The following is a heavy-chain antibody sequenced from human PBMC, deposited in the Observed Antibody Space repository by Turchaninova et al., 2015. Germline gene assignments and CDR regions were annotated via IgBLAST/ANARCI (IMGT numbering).Heavy chain of an antibody. Sequence: QVQLVESGVGVVQPGGARGPSCAAAGFPFSGFPMHWVRQAPGKGLEWVAAISKDGNNKYNADSVKGRFIISRDNSKDTLYLEMNSLRPEDTASYYCARDPGGKQWGPYDFWGQGTVVTVSS. J-gene: IGHJ4*02. CDR1: GFPFSGFP. CDR3: ARDPGGKQWGPYDF. CDR2: ISKDGNNK. D-gene: IGHD6-19*01. V-gene: IGHV3-30-3*01.